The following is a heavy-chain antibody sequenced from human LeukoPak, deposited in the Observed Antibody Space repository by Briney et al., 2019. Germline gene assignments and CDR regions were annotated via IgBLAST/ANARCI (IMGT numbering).Heavy chain of an antibody. V-gene: IGHV3-30*04. D-gene: IGHD1-26*01. CDR1: GFTFSSYA. CDR3: ARTYLVGATTFDY. CDR2: ISYDGINK. Sequence: GGSLRLSCAASGFTFSSYAMHWVRQAPGKGLEWVAVISYDGINKYYADSVKGRFTISRDNSKSTLYLQMNSLRAEDTAVYYCARTYLVGATTFDYWGQGTLVTVSS. J-gene: IGHJ4*02.